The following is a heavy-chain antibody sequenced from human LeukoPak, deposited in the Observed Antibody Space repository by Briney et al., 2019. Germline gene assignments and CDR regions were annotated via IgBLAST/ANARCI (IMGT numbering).Heavy chain of an antibody. CDR2: INHSGST. J-gene: IGHJ5*02. Sequence: SETLSLTCAVYGGSFSGYYWSWIRQPPGKGLEWIGEINHSGSTNYNPSLKSRVTISVDTSKNQFSLKLSSVTAADTAVYYCARVTEVWFGPHNWFDPWGQGTLVTVSS. D-gene: IGHD3-10*01. CDR3: ARVTEVWFGPHNWFDP. CDR1: GGSFSGYY. V-gene: IGHV4-34*01.